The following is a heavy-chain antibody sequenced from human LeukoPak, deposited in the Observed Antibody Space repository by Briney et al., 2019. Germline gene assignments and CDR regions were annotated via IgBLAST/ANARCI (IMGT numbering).Heavy chain of an antibody. D-gene: IGHD2-15*01. CDR2: IYTRGST. V-gene: IGHV4-4*07. J-gene: IGHJ3*02. CDR3: ARGRYCSADICSGGDAFDI. CDR1: GGSINNYY. Sequence: SETLSLTCTVSGGSINNYYWSWIRQPAGKGLEWIGRIYTRGSTNYDPALKSRVTMSVDTSKNQFSLKLSSVTAADTAVYYCARGRYCSADICSGGDAFDIWGQGTMVSVSS.